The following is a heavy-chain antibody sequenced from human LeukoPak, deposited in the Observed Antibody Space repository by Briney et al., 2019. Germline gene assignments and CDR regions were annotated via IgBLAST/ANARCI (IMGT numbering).Heavy chain of an antibody. CDR2: IYYSGST. CDR3: ARVEWFGELSPFDI. Sequence: SETLSLTCTVSGGSVSSGTYYWSWIRQPPGEGLEWIGYIYYSGSTNYNPSLKSRVTISVDTSKNQFPLKLSSVTAADTAVYYCARVEWFGELSPFDIWGQGTMVTVSS. CDR1: GGSVSSGTYY. J-gene: IGHJ3*02. V-gene: IGHV4-61*01. D-gene: IGHD3-10*01.